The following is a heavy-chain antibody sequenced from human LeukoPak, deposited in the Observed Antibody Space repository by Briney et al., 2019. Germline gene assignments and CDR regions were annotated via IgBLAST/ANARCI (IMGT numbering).Heavy chain of an antibody. J-gene: IGHJ4*02. D-gene: IGHD5-18*01. CDR2: INHSGST. CDR3: ARPKGYSYANYFDY. V-gene: IGHV4-34*01. Sequence: PSETLSLTCAVYGGSFSGYYWSWIRQPPGKGLEWIGEINHSGSTNYNPSLKNRVTISVDTSKNQFSLKLSSVTAADTAVYYCARPKGYSYANYFDYWGQGTLVTVSS. CDR1: GGSFSGYY.